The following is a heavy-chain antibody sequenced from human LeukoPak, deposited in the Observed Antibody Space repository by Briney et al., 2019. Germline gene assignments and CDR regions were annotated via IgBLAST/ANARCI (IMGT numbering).Heavy chain of an antibody. CDR1: GFTFSSYA. Sequence: GGSLRLSCEASGFTFSSYAMSWVRQAPGKGLEWVSAISGSGGSTYYADSVKGRFTISRDNSKNTLYLQMNSLRAEDTAVYYCARDPTRGDYVWGSTWGQGTLVTVSS. CDR2: ISGSGGST. J-gene: IGHJ5*02. D-gene: IGHD3-16*01. V-gene: IGHV3-23*01. CDR3: ARDPTRGDYVWGST.